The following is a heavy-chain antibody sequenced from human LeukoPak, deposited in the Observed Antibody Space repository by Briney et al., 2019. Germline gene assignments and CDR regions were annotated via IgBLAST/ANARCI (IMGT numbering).Heavy chain of an antibody. CDR2: INPNSGGT. CDR3: ARPLDYGDYL. CDR1: GYXFTGYY. J-gene: IGHJ5*02. V-gene: IGHV1-2*02. Sequence: ASVKVSCKASGYXFTGYYIHWVRQAPGQGLEWMGWINPNSGGTNYAQKFQGRVTMTRDTSISTAYVELSGLRSDDTAVYYCARPLDYGDYLWGQGTLVTVSS. D-gene: IGHD4-17*01.